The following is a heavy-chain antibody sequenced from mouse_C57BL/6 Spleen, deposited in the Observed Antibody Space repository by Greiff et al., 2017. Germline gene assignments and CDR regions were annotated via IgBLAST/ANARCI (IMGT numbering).Heavy chain of an antibody. CDR2: IYPGDGDT. J-gene: IGHJ2*01. D-gene: IGHD1-1*01. CDR1: GYAFSSYW. CDR3: ARNYGSSPLDY. V-gene: IGHV1-80*01. Sequence: VQLQESGAELVKPGASVKISCKASGYAFSSYWMNWVKQRPGKGLEWIGQIYPGDGDTNYNGKFKGKATLTADKSSSTAYMQLSSLTSEDSAVYFCARNYGSSPLDYWGQGTTLTVSS.